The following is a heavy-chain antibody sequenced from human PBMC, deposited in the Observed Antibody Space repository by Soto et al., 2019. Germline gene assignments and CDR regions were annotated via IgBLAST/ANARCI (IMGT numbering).Heavy chain of an antibody. J-gene: IGHJ5*02. D-gene: IGHD2-15*01. CDR1: GGSFSGYY. CDR2: INHSGST. CDR3: ARLRQREVLTPGLFDP. Sequence: SETLSLTCAVYGGSFSGYYWSWIRQPPGKGLEWIGEINHSGSTNYNPSLKSRVTITVDTSKNQFSLKLSSVTAADTVVYYCARLRQREVLTPGLFDPWGQGTLVTVSS. V-gene: IGHV4-34*01.